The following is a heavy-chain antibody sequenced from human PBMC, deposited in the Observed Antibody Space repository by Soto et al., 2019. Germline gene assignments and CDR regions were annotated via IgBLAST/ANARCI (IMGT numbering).Heavy chain of an antibody. V-gene: IGHV3-49*03. J-gene: IGHJ4*02. CDR2: VRSKDFGGTT. D-gene: IGHD2-21*02. CDR3: TREAYYCSGDCYCDY. Sequence: GGSLKLSCTSSGFTFGDYAMSWFRQAPGKGLEWVGFVRSKDFGGTTEYVASVKGRFTISRDDSKSIAYLQMNSLKIEDTAVYYCTREAYYCSGDCYCDYWGQGT. CDR1: GFTFGDYA.